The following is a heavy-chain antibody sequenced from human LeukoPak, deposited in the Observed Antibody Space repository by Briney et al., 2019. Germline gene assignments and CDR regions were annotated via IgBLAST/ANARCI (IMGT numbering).Heavy chain of an antibody. CDR1: EFSVGSNY. CDR3: ARGPSGYRNT. CDR2: IYSGAST. J-gene: IGHJ4*02. Sequence: GGSLTLSCPASEFSVGSNYMTWVRQAPGRGLECVSLIYSGASTYYPHSGKGRFTISRENSKNTLYLQMNSLRAEDTAVYYCARGPSGYRNTGGQGTLVTVSS. D-gene: IGHD5-12*01. V-gene: IGHV3-66*01.